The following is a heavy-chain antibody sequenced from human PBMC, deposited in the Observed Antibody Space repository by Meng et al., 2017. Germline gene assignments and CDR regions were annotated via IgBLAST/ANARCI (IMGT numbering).Heavy chain of an antibody. D-gene: IGHD6-19*01. J-gene: IGHJ2*01. CDR1: GGSFSGYY. CDR3: AREIAVAAHYYWYFDL. V-gene: IGHV4-34*02. Sequence: VHLQRWGAGLLKPSETLSLTCAVYGGSFSGYYWSGIRQPPGKGLEWIGEINRSGSTNYNPSLKSRVTISVDTSKNQFSLKLNSVTAADTDVYYCAREIAVAAHYYWYFDLWGRGTLVTVSS. CDR2: INRSGST.